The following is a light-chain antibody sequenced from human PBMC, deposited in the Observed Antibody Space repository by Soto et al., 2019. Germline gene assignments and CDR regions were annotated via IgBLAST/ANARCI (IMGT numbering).Light chain of an antibody. CDR3: QQSYGAPIT. CDR2: AAS. V-gene: IGKV1-39*01. CDR1: QSISNY. J-gene: IGKJ5*01. Sequence: DIQMTQSPSSLSASVVDRVIITCRASQSISNYLNWYQQKPGKAPKLLIFAASSLQSGVPSRFSGSGSGTNFTLTISSLQPEDFAAYYCQQSYGAPITFGQGTRLEI.